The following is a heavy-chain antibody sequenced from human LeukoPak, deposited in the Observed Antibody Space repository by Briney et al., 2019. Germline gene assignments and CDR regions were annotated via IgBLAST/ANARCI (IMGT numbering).Heavy chain of an antibody. CDR1: GFTFSSYG. V-gene: IGHV3-30*18. CDR3: AKGPSGMDV. J-gene: IGHJ6*04. CDR2: ISYDGSNK. Sequence: GGSLRLSCAASGFTFSSYGMHWVRQAPGKGLEWVAVISYDGSNKYYADCVKGRFTISRDNSKNTLYLQMNSLRAEDTAVYYCAKGPSGMDVWGKGTTVTVSS.